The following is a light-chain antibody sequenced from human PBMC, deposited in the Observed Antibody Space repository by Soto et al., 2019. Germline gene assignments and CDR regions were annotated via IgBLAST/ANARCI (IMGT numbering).Light chain of an antibody. J-gene: IGLJ1*01. CDR1: SSDVGSYNL. CDR3: CSYAGSSTL. V-gene: IGLV2-23*01. CDR2: EGS. Sequence: QSVLTQPASVSGSPGQSITISCTGTSSDVGSYNLVSWYQQHPGKAPKLMIYEGSKRPSGVSNRFSGSNSGNTASLTISGLQAEDEADYYCCSYAGSSTLFGTGTKVTVL.